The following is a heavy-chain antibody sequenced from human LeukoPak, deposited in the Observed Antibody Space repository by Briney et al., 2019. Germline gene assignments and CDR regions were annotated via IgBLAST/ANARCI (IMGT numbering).Heavy chain of an antibody. CDR2: IITISGTA. CDR3: ARERYSSGWTLVDY. Sequence: SVTVSCKASGGTFRLYAISWVRQAPGQGLEWMGGIITISGTANYAQKFQGRVTITADESTNTAYMELSSLRSEDTAVYYCARERYSSGWTLVDYWGQGTLVTVST. J-gene: IGHJ4*02. CDR1: GGTFRLYA. V-gene: IGHV1-69*13. D-gene: IGHD6-19*01.